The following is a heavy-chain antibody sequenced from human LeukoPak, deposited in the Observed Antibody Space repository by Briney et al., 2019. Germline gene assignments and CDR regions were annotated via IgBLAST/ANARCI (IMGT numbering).Heavy chain of an antibody. V-gene: IGHV4-34*01. Sequence: SETLSLTCAVSGGSFSGYYWSWIRQPPGKGLEWIGEINHNGSTNYNPSLKSRVTISVDTSKNQFSLKLSSVTAADTAVYYCARDATHFDYWGQGTLVTVSS. J-gene: IGHJ4*02. CDR3: ARDATHFDY. CDR2: INHNGST. CDR1: GGSFSGYY.